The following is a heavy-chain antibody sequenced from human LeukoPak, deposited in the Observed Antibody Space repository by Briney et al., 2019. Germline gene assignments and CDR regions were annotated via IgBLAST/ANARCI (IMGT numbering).Heavy chain of an antibody. V-gene: IGHV3-9*01. J-gene: IGHJ4*02. CDR1: GFTFDEFA. D-gene: IGHD6-19*01. Sequence: GGSLRLSCAASGFTFDEFAMHWVRHVPGNGLEWVSGIRWNSGSIGYADSVKGRFTISRDNAKNSLYLQMKSLRAEDTALYYCAKDLSVAGTEGFDYWGQGTLVTVSS. CDR2: IRWNSGSI. CDR3: AKDLSVAGTEGFDY.